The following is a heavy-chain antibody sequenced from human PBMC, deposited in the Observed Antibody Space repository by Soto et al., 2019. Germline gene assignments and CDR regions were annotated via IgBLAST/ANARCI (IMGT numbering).Heavy chain of an antibody. Sequence: ASVKVSCKASGYTFTSYGISWVRQAPGQGLEWMGWISAYNGNTNYAQKLQGRVTMTTDTSTSTAYMELRSLRSDDTAVYYCARARYYDFWSGSLIYYYMDGWGKGTTVTVAS. CDR3: ARARYYDFWSGSLIYYYMDG. CDR2: ISAYNGNT. D-gene: IGHD3-3*01. CDR1: GYTFTSYG. V-gene: IGHV1-18*01. J-gene: IGHJ6*03.